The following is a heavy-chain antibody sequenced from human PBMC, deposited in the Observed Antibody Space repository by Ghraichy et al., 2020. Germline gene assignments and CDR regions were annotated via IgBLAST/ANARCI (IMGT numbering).Heavy chain of an antibody. CDR3: ARASAVVRFYYYAALDV. V-gene: IGHV3-48*01. J-gene: IGHJ6*02. CDR2: ITSSGKFI. CDR1: GFTLSSYS. Sequence: LSLTCAASGFTLSSYSINWVRQAPGKGLEWISYITSSGKFISYADSVKGRFTVSRDNGRNALYLQMNSLRGEDTAVYFCARASAVVRFYYYAALDVWGQGTTVTVSS. D-gene: IGHD2-21*01.